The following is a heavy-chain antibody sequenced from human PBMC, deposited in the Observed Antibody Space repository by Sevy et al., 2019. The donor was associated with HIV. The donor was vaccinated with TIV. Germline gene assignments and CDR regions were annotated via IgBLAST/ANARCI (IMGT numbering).Heavy chain of an antibody. CDR3: ATYYGSGSYYNVFDY. CDR2: IYPGDSDT. J-gene: IGHJ4*02. D-gene: IGHD3-10*01. V-gene: IGHV5-51*01. Sequence: GETLKISCKGSGYSFTSYWIGWVRQMPGKGLEWMGIIYPGDSDTRYSPSFQGQVTISADTSISTAYLQWSSLKASDTAMYYCATYYGSGSYYNVFDYWGQGTLVTVSS. CDR1: GYSFTSYW.